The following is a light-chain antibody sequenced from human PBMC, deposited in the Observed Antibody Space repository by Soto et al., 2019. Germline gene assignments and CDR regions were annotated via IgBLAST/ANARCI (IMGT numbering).Light chain of an antibody. CDR2: GAS. CDR3: QQYANSAWT. J-gene: IGKJ1*01. CDR1: QSVSTYY. V-gene: IGKV3-20*01. Sequence: EIVLTQSPGTLSLSPGERATLSCRASQSVSTYYLAWYQQKPGQAPRLVIYGASTRATGIPDRFSGSGSGTDFTLTINRLEPEDFAMYYCQQYANSAWTFGQGTKVEIK.